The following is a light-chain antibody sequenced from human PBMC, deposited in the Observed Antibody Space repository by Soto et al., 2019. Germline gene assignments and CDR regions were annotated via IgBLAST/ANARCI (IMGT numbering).Light chain of an antibody. CDR1: SSDIGGYNY. CDR3: SSQAVSSTLV. Sequence: QSALTQPASVCGSPGQSITISCTGTSSDIGGYNYVSWYQQHPGKAPKLMIYDVSNRPSGVSNRFSGSKSGNTASLTISGLQAEDEADYYCSSQAVSSTLVFGGGTKVTVL. CDR2: DVS. V-gene: IGLV2-14*01. J-gene: IGLJ2*01.